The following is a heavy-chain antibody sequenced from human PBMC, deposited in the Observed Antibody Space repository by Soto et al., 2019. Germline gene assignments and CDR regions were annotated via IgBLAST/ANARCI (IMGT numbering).Heavy chain of an antibody. CDR3: ARREYYYDSSGYYYDAFDI. J-gene: IGHJ3*02. CDR2: MNPNSGNT. Sequence: ASAKVSCKASGYTFTSYDINWVRQATGQGLEWMGWMNPNSGNTGYAQKFQGRVAMTRNTSISTAYMELSSLRSEDTAVYYCARREYYYDSSGYYYDAFDIWGQGTMVTVSS. V-gene: IGHV1-8*01. D-gene: IGHD3-22*01. CDR1: GYTFTSYD.